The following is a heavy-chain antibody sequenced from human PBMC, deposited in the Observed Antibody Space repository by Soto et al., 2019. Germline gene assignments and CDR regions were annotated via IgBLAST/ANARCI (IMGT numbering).Heavy chain of an antibody. V-gene: IGHV3-30*18. CDR1: GFTFSSYG. Sequence: QVQLVESGGGVVQPGRSLRLSCAASGFTFSSYGMHWVRQAPGKGLEWVAVISYDGSNKYYADSVKGRFTISRDNSKNTLYLQMNSLRAEDTAVYYCAKIRNYDFWSGTLAWWGQGTLVTVSS. CDR2: ISYDGSNK. D-gene: IGHD3-3*01. J-gene: IGHJ4*02. CDR3: AKIRNYDFWSGTLAW.